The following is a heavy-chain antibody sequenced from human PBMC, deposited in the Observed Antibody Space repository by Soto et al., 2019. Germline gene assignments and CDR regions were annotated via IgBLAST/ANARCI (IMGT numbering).Heavy chain of an antibody. CDR1: GYTFTSYG. J-gene: IGHJ4*02. CDR2: ISAYNGNT. Sequence: VASVKVSCKASGYTFTSYGISWVRQAPGQGLEWMGWISAYNGNTNYAQKLQGRVTMTTDTSTSTAYMELRSLRSDDTATYYCARILRGSSGWNDFDYWGQGTLVTVSS. CDR3: ARILRGSSGWNDFDY. V-gene: IGHV1-18*01. D-gene: IGHD6-19*01.